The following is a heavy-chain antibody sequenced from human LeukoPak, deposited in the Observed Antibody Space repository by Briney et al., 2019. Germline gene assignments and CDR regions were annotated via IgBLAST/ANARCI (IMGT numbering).Heavy chain of an antibody. CDR1: GYTFTSYG. Sequence: SVKVSCKASGYTFTSYGISWVRQAPGQGLEWMGGIIPIFGTANYAQKFQGRVTITTDESTSTAYMELSSLRSEDTAVYYCARGEIIPARAFDIWGQGTMVTVSS. CDR3: ARGEIIPARAFDI. CDR2: IIPIFGTA. J-gene: IGHJ3*02. D-gene: IGHD2-2*01. V-gene: IGHV1-69*05.